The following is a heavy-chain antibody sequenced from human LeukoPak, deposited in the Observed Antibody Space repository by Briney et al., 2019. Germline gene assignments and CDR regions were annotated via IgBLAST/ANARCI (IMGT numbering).Heavy chain of an antibody. V-gene: IGHV1-18*01. J-gene: IGHJ4*02. CDR3: ARVPRWAYYYDSSGYYFDY. CDR2: ISAYNGNT. CDR1: GYTFTSYG. D-gene: IGHD3-22*01. Sequence: ASVKVSFKASGYTFTSYGISWVRQAPGQGLEWMGWISAYNGNTNYAQKLQGRVTMTTDTSTSTAYMELRSLRSDDTAVYYCARVPRWAYYYDSSGYYFDYWGQGTLVTVSS.